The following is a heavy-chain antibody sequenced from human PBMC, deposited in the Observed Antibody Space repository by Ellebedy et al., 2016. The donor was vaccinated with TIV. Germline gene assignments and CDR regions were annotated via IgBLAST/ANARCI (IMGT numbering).Heavy chain of an antibody. V-gene: IGHV3-7*03. CDR2: IKQAGTEK. D-gene: IGHD2-15*01. CDR1: GFTFSSYW. CDR3: AKEPSNPYCSGGSCYSY. J-gene: IGHJ4*02. Sequence: GGSLRLSYAASGFTFSSYWMTWVRQAPGKGLEWLATIKQAGTEKYYVDSVKGRFTISRDNAKNSLYLQMNSLRADDTAVYYWAKEPSNPYCSGGSCYSYWGQGTLVTVSS.